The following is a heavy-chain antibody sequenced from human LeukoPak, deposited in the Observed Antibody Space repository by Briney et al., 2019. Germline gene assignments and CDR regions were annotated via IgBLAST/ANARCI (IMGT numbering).Heavy chain of an antibody. CDR1: GGSFCVYY. CDR2: INHSGST. CDR3: ARSRSRPTAEYFQH. V-gene: IGHV4-34*01. J-gene: IGHJ1*01. Sequence: PSETLSLTSAANGGSFCVYYWSWICQPPGKGLEWIGEINHSGSTNYNPSLKSRVTISVDTSKNQFSLKLSSVTAADTAVYYCARSRSRPTAEYFQHWGQGTLVTVSS.